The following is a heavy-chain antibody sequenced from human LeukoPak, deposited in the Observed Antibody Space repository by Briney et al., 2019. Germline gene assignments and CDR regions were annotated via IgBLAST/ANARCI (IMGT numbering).Heavy chain of an antibody. D-gene: IGHD3-22*01. V-gene: IGHV3-23*01. CDR3: AKSAYYDASGYYREYYFDY. J-gene: IGHJ4*02. Sequence: HPGGSLRLSCVSSGFSFSNYAMSWVRQAPGKGLEWVSSISGSGGSTHYADSVKGRFTISRDKTKNTLYLQMSSLRAEDTAVYYCAKSAYYDASGYYREYYFDYWGQGTLVTVSS. CDR1: GFSFSNYA. CDR2: ISGSGGST.